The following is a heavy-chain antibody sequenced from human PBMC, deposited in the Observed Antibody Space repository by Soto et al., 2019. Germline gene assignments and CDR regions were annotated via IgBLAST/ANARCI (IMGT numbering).Heavy chain of an antibody. Sequence: QVQLVQSGGELKKPGASVKVSCKASGYSFNMYGITWVRQAPGQGLEWMGWTSAYSNITNFAQKFQGRVTMTKDTSTSRGYTELRSPRSDHTAVSVYASCTRRDHPLTPRAYITTMDICGKGTTATAS. CDR3: ASCTRRDHPLTPRAYITTMDI. CDR1: GYSFNMYG. CDR2: TSAYSNIT. J-gene: IGHJ6*03. V-gene: IGHV1-18*01. D-gene: IGHD2-8*01.